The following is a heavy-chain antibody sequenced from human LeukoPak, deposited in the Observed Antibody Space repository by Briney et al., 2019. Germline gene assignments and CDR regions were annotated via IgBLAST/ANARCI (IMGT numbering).Heavy chain of an antibody. Sequence: SETLSLTCTVSGGSLSSSSYYCGWIRQPPGKGLGWIVSIYFSGRTYYNPSLKSRVTISVDTSKSQFSLTLSSVTAADTAVYYCASFGDRTMIVVVTTTPDYWCQETMVIVSS. V-gene: IGHV4-39*07. J-gene: IGHJ4*02. D-gene: IGHD3-22*01. CDR3: ASFGDRTMIVVVTTTPDY. CDR1: GGSLSSSSYY. CDR2: IYFSGRT.